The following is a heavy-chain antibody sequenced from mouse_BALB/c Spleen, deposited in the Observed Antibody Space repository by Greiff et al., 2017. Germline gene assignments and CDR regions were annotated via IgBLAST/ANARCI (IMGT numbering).Heavy chain of an antibody. J-gene: IGHJ2*01. CDR3: TRRAITTAPYFDC. V-gene: IGHV1S22*01. Sequence: LQQPGSELVRPGASVKLSCKASGYTFTSYWMHWVKQRPGQGLEWIGNIYPGSGSTNYDEKFKSKATLTVDTSSSTAYMQLSSLTSEDSAVYYCTRRAITTAPYFDCWGQGTTLTVSS. D-gene: IGHD1-2*01. CDR1: GYTFTSYW. CDR2: IYPGSGST.